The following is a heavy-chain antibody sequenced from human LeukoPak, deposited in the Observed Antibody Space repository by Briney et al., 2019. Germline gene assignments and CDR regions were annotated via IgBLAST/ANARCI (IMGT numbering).Heavy chain of an antibody. V-gene: IGHV3-11*06. CDR2: ISSSSSYT. CDR1: GFTFSDCY. Sequence: GGSLRLSCAASGFTFSDCYMSWIRQAPGKGLEWVSYISSSSSYTNYADSVKGRFTISRDNAKNSLYLQMNSLRAEDTAVYYCARSASGSLDAFDIWGQGTMVTVSS. CDR3: ARSASGSLDAFDI. J-gene: IGHJ3*02.